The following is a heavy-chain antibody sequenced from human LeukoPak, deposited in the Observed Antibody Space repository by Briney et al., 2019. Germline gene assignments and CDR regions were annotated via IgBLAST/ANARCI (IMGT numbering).Heavy chain of an antibody. Sequence: SQTLSLTCTVSGGSISSGDYYWSWIRQPPGKGLEWIGYIYYSGSTYYNPSLKSRVTISADTSKNQFSLKLSSVTAADTAVYYCARDRGGSSWYLNWFDPWGQGTLVTVSS. CDR3: ARDRGGSSWYLNWFDP. CDR2: IYYSGST. D-gene: IGHD6-13*01. J-gene: IGHJ5*02. CDR1: GGSISSGDYY. V-gene: IGHV4-30-4*01.